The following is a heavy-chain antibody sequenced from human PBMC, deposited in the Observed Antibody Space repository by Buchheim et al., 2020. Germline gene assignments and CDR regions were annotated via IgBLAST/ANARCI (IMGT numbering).Heavy chain of an antibody. CDR3: ARATGVKGVIPYFDY. CDR2: ISYDGSNK. Sequence: QVQLVESGGGVVQPGRSLRLSCAASGFTFSSYAMHWVRQAPGKGLEWVAVISYDGSNKYYADSVKGRFTISRDNSKNTLYLQMNSLRAEDTAVYYCARATGVKGVIPYFDYWGQGTL. J-gene: IGHJ4*02. V-gene: IGHV3-30*04. CDR1: GFTFSSYA. D-gene: IGHD3-10*01.